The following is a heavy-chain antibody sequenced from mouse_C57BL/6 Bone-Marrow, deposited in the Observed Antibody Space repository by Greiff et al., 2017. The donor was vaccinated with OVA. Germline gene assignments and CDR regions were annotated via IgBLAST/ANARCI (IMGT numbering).Heavy chain of an antibody. J-gene: IGHJ4*01. D-gene: IGHD2-2*01. CDR2: IDPENGDT. CDR3: TTLYYGYDPFYYYAMDY. CDR1: GFNIKDDY. Sequence: EVQLQQSGAELVRPGASVKLSCTASGFNIKDDYMHWVKQRPEQGLEWIGWIDPENGDTAYASKFQGKATITADTYSNTAYLQLSSLTSEDTAVYYCTTLYYGYDPFYYYAMDYWGQGTSVTVSS. V-gene: IGHV14-4*01.